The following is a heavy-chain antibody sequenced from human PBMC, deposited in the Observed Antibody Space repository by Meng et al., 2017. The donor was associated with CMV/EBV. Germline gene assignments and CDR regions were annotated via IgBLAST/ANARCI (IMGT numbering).Heavy chain of an antibody. D-gene: IGHD2/OR15-2a*01. CDR3: ARVFNWNNPRFYAMDV. J-gene: IGHJ6*02. V-gene: IGHV1-18*01. CDR2: ITTYNGNT. CDR1: GYKFNDFG. Sequence: ASVKVSCKASGYKFNDFGITWVRQAPGQGLEWVGWITTYNGNTEYNQKFRDRVTMTTDTSTSTAYLELRSLRSDDTAVYFCARVFNWNNPRFYAMDVWGQGTTVTVSS.